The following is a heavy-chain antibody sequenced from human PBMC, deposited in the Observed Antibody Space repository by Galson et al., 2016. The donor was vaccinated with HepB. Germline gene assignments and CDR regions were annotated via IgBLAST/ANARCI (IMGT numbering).Heavy chain of an antibody. Sequence: SLRLSCAGSGFAVSSTYVSWVRQAPGRGLEWVSVIYSGGNTHYVDSGRGRFTMSRDDSKNTVYLQMNSLRDEDTAVYYCATSLQETVAAVGALGAFDIWGQGTMVTVSS. CDR2: IYSGGNT. CDR3: ATSLQETVAAVGALGAFDI. J-gene: IGHJ3*02. CDR1: GFAVSSTY. V-gene: IGHV3-53*01. D-gene: IGHD4-11*01.